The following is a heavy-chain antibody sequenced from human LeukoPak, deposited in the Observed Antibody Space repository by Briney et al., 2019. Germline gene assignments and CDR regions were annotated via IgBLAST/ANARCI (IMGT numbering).Heavy chain of an antibody. J-gene: IGHJ4*02. CDR3: AKSHYFGSGSLHY. Sequence: GGSLRLSCAASGFTFSSYAMSWVRQAPGKGLEWVSGISGSADNTYYADFVKGRFTISRDNSKNTLYLQMNSLRAEDAAVYYCAKSHYFGSGSLHYWGQGTLVTVSS. V-gene: IGHV3-23*01. D-gene: IGHD3-10*01. CDR1: GFTFSSYA. CDR2: ISGSADNT.